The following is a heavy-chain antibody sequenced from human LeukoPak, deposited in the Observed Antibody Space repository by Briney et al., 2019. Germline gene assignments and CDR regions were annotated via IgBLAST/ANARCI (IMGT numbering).Heavy chain of an antibody. V-gene: IGHV3-9*03. CDR1: GFTFDDYA. Sequence: PGGSLRLSCAASGFTFDDYAMHWVRHAPGKGLEWVSGIRWDSGTVGYADSVKGRFTISRDNAKNSLYLQMNSLRAEDMAFYYCAKGGSGSYSLDAFDIWGQGTMVTVSS. CDR2: IRWDSGTV. D-gene: IGHD1-26*01. CDR3: AKGGSGSYSLDAFDI. J-gene: IGHJ3*02.